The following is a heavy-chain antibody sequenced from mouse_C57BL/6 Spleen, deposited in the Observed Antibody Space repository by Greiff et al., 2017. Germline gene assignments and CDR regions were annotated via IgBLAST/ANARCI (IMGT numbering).Heavy chain of an antibody. CDR3: ASPYYYGSSYGFAY. CDR1: GYAFSSYW. D-gene: IGHD1-1*01. Sequence: VKLVESGAELVKPGASVKISCKASGYAFSSYWMNWVKQRPGKGLEWIGQIYPGDGDTNYNGKFKGKATLTADKSSSTAYMQLSSLTSEDSAVYFCASPYYYGSSYGFAYWGQGTLVTVSA. V-gene: IGHV1-80*01. CDR2: IYPGDGDT. J-gene: IGHJ3*01.